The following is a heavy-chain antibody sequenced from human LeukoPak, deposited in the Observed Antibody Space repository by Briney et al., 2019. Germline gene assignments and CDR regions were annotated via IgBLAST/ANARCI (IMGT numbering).Heavy chain of an antibody. D-gene: IGHD4-23*01. Sequence: AGGSLRLSCAVSGFIFNNYAMSWVRQAPGKGLEWVSAISGSGGNTYYADSVKGRFTSSRDNSKNTLYLQMNSLRAEDTAVYYRAKDGGYGGNPVLPYSYYGMDVWGQGTTATVSS. CDR3: AKDGGYGGNPVLPYSYYGMDV. CDR2: ISGSGGNT. J-gene: IGHJ6*02. V-gene: IGHV3-23*01. CDR1: GFIFNNYA.